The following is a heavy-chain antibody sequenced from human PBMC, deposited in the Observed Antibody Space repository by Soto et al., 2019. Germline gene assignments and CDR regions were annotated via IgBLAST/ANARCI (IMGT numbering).Heavy chain of an antibody. V-gene: IGHV4-31*03. Sequence: SETLSLTCTVSGGSISSGGYYWSWIRQHPGRGLEWIGYIYYNGNTYYNPSLKSRVTVSVDTSKNQFSLNVRSVTAADTAVYSCARPRIAARRDYYYGMDVWGQGTTVTVSS. CDR3: ARPRIAARRDYYYGMDV. CDR2: IYYNGNT. J-gene: IGHJ6*02. CDR1: GGSISSGGYY. D-gene: IGHD6-6*01.